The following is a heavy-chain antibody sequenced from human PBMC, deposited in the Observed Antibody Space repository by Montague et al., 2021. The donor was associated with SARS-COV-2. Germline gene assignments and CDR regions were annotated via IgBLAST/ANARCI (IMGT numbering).Heavy chain of an antibody. V-gene: IGHV4-34*01. D-gene: IGHD3-3*01. CDR2: INHSGST. CDR1: GGSFSGYY. J-gene: IGHJ5*02. Sequence: SETLSLTCAVYGGSFSGYYWSWIRQPPGKGLEWIGEINHSGSTNYNPSLKSRVTISVDTSKNQFSLKLSSVTAADTAVYYCARGGTVPAFFAPKRTRRYTWFDPWGQGTLVTVSS. CDR3: ARGGTVPAFFAPKRTRRYTWFDP.